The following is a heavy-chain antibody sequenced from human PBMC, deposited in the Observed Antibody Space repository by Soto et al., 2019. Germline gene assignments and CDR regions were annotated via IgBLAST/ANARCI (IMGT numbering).Heavy chain of an antibody. CDR2: IVVGSGNT. J-gene: IGHJ6*02. V-gene: IGHV1-58*01. Sequence: SVKVSCKASGFTFTSSAVQWVRQARGQRLEWIGWIVVGSGNTNYAQKFQERVTITRDMSTSKAYMELSSLRSEDTAVYYCAAGYYDSSGGGYYYYYGMDVWGQGTTVTVSS. CDR1: GFTFTSSA. CDR3: AAGYYDSSGGGYYYYYGMDV. D-gene: IGHD3-22*01.